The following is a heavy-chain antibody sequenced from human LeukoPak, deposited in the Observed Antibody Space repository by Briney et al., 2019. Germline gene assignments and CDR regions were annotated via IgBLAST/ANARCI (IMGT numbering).Heavy chain of an antibody. D-gene: IGHD3-22*01. CDR1: GFTFNDYN. J-gene: IGHJ3*02. V-gene: IGHV3-48*01. Sequence: PGGSLRLSCAASGFTFNDYNFNWVRQAPGKGLEWLSYITSTSKTTYYAASVKGRFTISRDTAKNSVYLQMNSLRAEDTAVYYCARGEGGYDSSGYDAFDIWGQGTMVTVSS. CDR2: ITSTSKTT. CDR3: ARGEGGYDSSGYDAFDI.